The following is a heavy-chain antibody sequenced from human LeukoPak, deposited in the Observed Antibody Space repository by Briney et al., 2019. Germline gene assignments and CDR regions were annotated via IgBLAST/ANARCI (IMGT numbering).Heavy chain of an antibody. Sequence: SETLSLTCAVNGGSFSGYHWSWIRQPPGKGLEWIGSIYYSGSTYYNPPLKSRVTMSVDTSKNQFSLKLSSVTAADTAVYYCARTVVVVAATGAFDIWGQGTMVTVSS. V-gene: IGHV4-34*01. J-gene: IGHJ3*02. CDR2: IYYSGST. D-gene: IGHD2-15*01. CDR1: GGSFSGYH. CDR3: ARTVVVVAATGAFDI.